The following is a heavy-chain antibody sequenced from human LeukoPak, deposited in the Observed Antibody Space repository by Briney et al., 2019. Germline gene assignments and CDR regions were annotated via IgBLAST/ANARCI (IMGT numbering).Heavy chain of an antibody. CDR2: INPDGRDK. Sequence: PGGSLRLSCAASGFTFNSAYMGWVRQAPGKGLEWVAHINPDGRDKYYVDSVKGRFTISRDNAENSLYLQMNSLRVEDTAVYYCTSWGDTTAEYFQRWGQGTLVTVSS. CDR1: GFTFNSAY. CDR3: TSWGDTTAEYFQR. J-gene: IGHJ1*01. D-gene: IGHD2-21*02. V-gene: IGHV3-7*01.